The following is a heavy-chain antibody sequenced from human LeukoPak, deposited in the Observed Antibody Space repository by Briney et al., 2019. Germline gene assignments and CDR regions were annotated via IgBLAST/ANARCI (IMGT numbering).Heavy chain of an antibody. CDR1: GGTFSSYA. CDR3: ARDRIVVVPAAKGGDAFDI. CDR2: IIPIFGTA. D-gene: IGHD2-2*01. V-gene: IGHV1-69*13. J-gene: IGHJ3*02. Sequence: GASVTVSCKASGGTFSSYAISWVRQAPGQGLEWMGGIIPIFGTANYAQKFQGRVAITADESTSTAYMELSSLRSEDTAVYYCARDRIVVVPAAKGGDAFDIWGQGTMVTVSS.